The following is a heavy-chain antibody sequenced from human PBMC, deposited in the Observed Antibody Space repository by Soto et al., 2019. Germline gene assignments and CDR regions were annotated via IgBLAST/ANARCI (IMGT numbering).Heavy chain of an antibody. V-gene: IGHV3-30*18. Sequence: GGSLRLSCAASGFTFSSYGMHWVRQAPGKGLEWVAVISYDGSNKYYADSVKGRFTISRDNSKNTLYLQMNSLRAEDTAVYYCAKGFSGSYSYWGKGTLVTVSS. D-gene: IGHD1-26*01. CDR3: AKGFSGSYSY. CDR2: ISYDGSNK. J-gene: IGHJ4*02. CDR1: GFTFSSYG.